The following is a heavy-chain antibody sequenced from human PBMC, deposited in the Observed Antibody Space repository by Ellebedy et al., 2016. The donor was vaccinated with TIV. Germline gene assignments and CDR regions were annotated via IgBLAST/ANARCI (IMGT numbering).Heavy chain of an antibody. CDR2: ISYDGSNK. CDR3: ATSPVLPSD. V-gene: IGHV3-30*03. J-gene: IGHJ4*02. D-gene: IGHD4/OR15-4a*01. CDR1: GFTFSSYG. Sequence: GGSLRLSXAASGFTFSSYGMHWVRQAPGKGLEWVAVISYDGSNKYYADSVKGRFTISRDNAKNTLYLQMDRLRVEDTAVYYCATSPVLPSDWGQGTLVTVSS.